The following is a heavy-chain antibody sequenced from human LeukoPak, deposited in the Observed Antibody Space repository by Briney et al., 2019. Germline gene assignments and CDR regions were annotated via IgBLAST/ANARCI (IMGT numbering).Heavy chain of an antibody. CDR2: ISGSGYNT. D-gene: IGHD3-3*02. Sequence: GGSLRLSCAASGFAFSSYAMSWVRQAPGKGLEWVAAISGSGYNTYYADSVKGRFTISRDNSKNTLYLQINSLRAEDTAVYFCAKGRLASIFKGSFDYWGQGTLVTVSS. CDR3: AKGRLASIFKGSFDY. J-gene: IGHJ4*02. CDR1: GFAFSSYA. V-gene: IGHV3-23*01.